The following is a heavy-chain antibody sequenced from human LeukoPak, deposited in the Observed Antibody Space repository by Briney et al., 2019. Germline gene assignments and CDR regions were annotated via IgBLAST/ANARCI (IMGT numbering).Heavy chain of an antibody. CDR1: GGSISSHY. V-gene: IGHV4-59*11. CDR2: IYYSGST. Sequence: SETLSLTCTVSGGSISSHYWSWIRQPPGKGLEWIGHIYYSGSTNYNPSLKSRVTISVDTSKNQFSLKLSSVTAADTAVYYCAALKAAMVLYYYYYYMDVWGKGTTVTVSS. CDR3: AALKAAMVLYYYYYYMDV. J-gene: IGHJ6*03. D-gene: IGHD5-18*01.